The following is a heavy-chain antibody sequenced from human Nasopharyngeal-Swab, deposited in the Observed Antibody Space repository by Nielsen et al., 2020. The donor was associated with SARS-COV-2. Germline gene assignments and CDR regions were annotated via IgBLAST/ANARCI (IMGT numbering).Heavy chain of an antibody. CDR3: ARDRIDSGFDY. V-gene: IGHV1-3*01. CDR1: GYTFTSYA. J-gene: IGHJ4*02. D-gene: IGHD3-10*01. CDR2: INAGNGNT. Sequence: ASVNVSCKASGYTFTSYAMHWVRQAPGQRLEWMGWINAGNGNTKYSQKFQGKVTITRDTSASTAYMELSSLRSEDTAVYYCARDRIDSGFDYWGQGTLVTVSS.